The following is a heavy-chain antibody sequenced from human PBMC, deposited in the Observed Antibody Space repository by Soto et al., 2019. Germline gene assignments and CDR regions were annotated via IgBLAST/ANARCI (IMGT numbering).Heavy chain of an antibody. Sequence: TLSLTCSVSGGSFSSAEYYWSWIRQPPGKGLEWLGHIYYSGTAYYNPSLKSRLSISVDTSKNQFSLKLTSVTAADTAVYYCARMDIVVMVYALDPWGQGTLVTVSS. J-gene: IGHJ5*02. CDR1: GGSFSSAEYY. V-gene: IGHV4-30-4*01. D-gene: IGHD2-8*01. CDR3: ARMDIVVMVYALDP. CDR2: IYYSGTA.